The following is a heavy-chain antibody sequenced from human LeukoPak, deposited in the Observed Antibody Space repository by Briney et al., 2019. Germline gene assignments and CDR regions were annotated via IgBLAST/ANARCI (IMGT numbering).Heavy chain of an antibody. CDR1: GGSISSSNYY. J-gene: IGHJ4*02. V-gene: IGHV4-39*01. CDR3: ARHGSAWGYFDY. D-gene: IGHD3-16*01. CDR2: IYYSGST. Sequence: PSETLSLTCTVSGGSISSSNYYWGWIRQPPGKGLEWIGSIYYSGSTYYNPSLKSRVTISVDTSKNQFSLKLNSVTAADTAVYYCARHGSAWGYFDYWGQGTLVTVSS.